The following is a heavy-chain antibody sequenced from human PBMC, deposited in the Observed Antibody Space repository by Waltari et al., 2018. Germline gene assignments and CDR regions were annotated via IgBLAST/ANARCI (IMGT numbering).Heavy chain of an antibody. Sequence: QVQLVQSGSELKKPGASVKVSCKASGYTFTSYAMNWVRQAPGQGLEWMGWINTNTGNPTYAQGFTGRVVFSLDTSVSTAYLQISSLKAEDTAVYYCATLEYYYDSSGYYGGPDAFDIWGQGTMVTVSS. D-gene: IGHD3-22*01. CDR2: INTNTGNP. CDR1: GYTFTSYA. V-gene: IGHV7-4-1*02. J-gene: IGHJ3*02. CDR3: ATLEYYYDSSGYYGGPDAFDI.